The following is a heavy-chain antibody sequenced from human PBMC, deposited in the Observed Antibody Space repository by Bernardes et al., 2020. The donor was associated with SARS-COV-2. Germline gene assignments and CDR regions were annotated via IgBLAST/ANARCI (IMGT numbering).Heavy chain of an antibody. CDR3: ARGYNFGYNYYYGMDV. Sequence: GSVRLSCTASGFLFSTYWMHWVRQVPGRGLVWVARINGDGTSTSYADSVKGQITISRDNARNTLFLQLNSLRPEDTAVYFCARGYNFGYNYYYGMDVWGQGTTVTVSS. D-gene: IGHD5-18*01. J-gene: IGHJ6*02. CDR2: INGDGTST. V-gene: IGHV3-74*01. CDR1: GFLFSTYW.